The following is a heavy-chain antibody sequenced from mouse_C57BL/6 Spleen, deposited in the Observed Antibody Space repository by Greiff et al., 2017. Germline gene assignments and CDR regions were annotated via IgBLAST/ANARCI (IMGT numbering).Heavy chain of an antibody. D-gene: IGHD1-1*01. Sequence: VQLQQPGAELVMPGASVKLSCKASGYTFTSYWMHWVKQRPGQGLEWIGEIDPSDSSTNYNQKFKGKSTLTVVKSSSTAYMQLSSLPSEDSAVYYCARRGNYYGSSYVWYFDVWGTGTTVTVSS. CDR2: IDPSDSST. CDR1: GYTFTSYW. J-gene: IGHJ1*03. V-gene: IGHV1-69*01. CDR3: ARRGNYYGSSYVWYFDV.